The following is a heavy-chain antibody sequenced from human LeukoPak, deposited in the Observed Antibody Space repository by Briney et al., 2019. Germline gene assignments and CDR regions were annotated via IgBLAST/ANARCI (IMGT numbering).Heavy chain of an antibody. CDR1: GGSFSGYY. V-gene: IGHV4-34*01. J-gene: IGHJ6*03. D-gene: IGHD2-2*02. Sequence: SETLSLTCAVYGGSFSGYYWSWIRQPPGKGLEWIGEINHSGSTNYNPSLKSRVTISVDTSKNQFSLKLSSVTAADTAVYYCARIPSFYCYYYMDVWGKGTTVTVSS. CDR3: ARIPSFYCYYYMDV. CDR2: INHSGST.